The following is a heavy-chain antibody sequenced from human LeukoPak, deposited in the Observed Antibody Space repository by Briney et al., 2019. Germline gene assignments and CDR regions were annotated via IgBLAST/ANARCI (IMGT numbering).Heavy chain of an antibody. J-gene: IGHJ5*02. Sequence: ETLSLTCTVSGVSISSSNSYWGWIRQPPGKGLVWVSRINSDGSSTSYADSVKGRFTISRDNAKNTLYLQMNSLRAEDTAVYYCARDPARANWFDPWGQGTLVTVSS. CDR2: INSDGSST. CDR1: GVSISSSNSY. CDR3: ARDPARANWFDP. V-gene: IGHV3-74*01.